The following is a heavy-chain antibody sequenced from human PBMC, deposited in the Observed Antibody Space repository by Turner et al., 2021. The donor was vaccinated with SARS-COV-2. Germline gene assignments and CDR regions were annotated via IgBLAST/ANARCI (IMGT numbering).Heavy chain of an antibody. D-gene: IGHD5-18*01. Sequence: VQLVESGGGLVHPGGSLRLSCAASGFTFSNSDMNWVHQAPGKGLEWVSGVSWNGSRTHYADSVKGRFIISRDNSRNTLYLQTNSLRTRGYTYDAVADYWGQGTLVTVSS. CDR2: VSWNGSRT. CDR3: ADY. V-gene: IGHV3-35*01. J-gene: IGHJ4*02. CDR1: GFTFSNSD.